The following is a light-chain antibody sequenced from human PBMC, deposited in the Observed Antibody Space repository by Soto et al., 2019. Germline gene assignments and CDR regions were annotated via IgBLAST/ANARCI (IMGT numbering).Light chain of an antibody. CDR2: GNT. V-gene: IGLV1-40*01. CDR1: SSNIGAGYD. Sequence: QSVLTQTPSVSGAPGQRVTISCTGSSSNIGAGYDVHWYQQLPGTAPKLLIHGNTNRPSGVPDRFSGSKSGTSASLVITGLQEDDEADYYCQSYDTSLSGRVVFGGGTKLTVL. CDR3: QSYDTSLSGRVV. J-gene: IGLJ2*01.